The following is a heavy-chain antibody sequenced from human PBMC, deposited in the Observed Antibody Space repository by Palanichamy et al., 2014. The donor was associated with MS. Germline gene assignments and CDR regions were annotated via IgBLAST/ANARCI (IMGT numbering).Heavy chain of an antibody. J-gene: IGHJ3*02. CDR1: GDSISSSDYY. Sequence: QVQLQESGPGLVKPSQTLSLTCNVSGDSISSSDYYWSWIRQPPGRGLEWIGYIYYTGSTYYSPSLKSRATMSIDTSTNHFSLKLSSVTAADSAVYSCARSVSVLLISREDRGALDIWGQGTVVTVSS. CDR3: ARSVSVLLISREDRGALDI. V-gene: IGHV4-30-4*01. D-gene: IGHD3-10*01. CDR2: IYYTGST.